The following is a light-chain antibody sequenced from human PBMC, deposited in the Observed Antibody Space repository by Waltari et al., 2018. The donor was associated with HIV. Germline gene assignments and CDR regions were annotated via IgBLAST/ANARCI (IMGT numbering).Light chain of an antibody. CDR3: SSYTSSSTPVV. V-gene: IGLV2-14*01. CDR2: DVS. J-gene: IGLJ2*01. Sequence: QSALTQPACVSGSPGQSITISRTGTSSDLGPYNYLSWYQQHPGKAPKLMSYDVSNRPSWVSNRFSGSKSGNTASLTIYGLQAEDEADYYCSSYTSSSTPVVFGGGTKLTVL. CDR1: SSDLGPYNY.